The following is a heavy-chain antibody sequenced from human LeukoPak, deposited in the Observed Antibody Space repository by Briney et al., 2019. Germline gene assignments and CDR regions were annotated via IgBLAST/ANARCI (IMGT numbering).Heavy chain of an antibody. D-gene: IGHD1-26*01. V-gene: IGHV3-74*01. J-gene: IGHJ4*02. CDR1: GFTFSSYW. CDR3: ARDLDSGSYVGAPDY. CDR2: INSDGSST. Sequence: QAGGSLRLSCAASGFTFSSYWMHWVRQAPGKGLVWVSRINSDGSSTSYADSVKGRFTISRDNAKNTLYLQMNSLRAEDTAVYYCARDLDSGSYVGAPDYWGQGTLVTVSS.